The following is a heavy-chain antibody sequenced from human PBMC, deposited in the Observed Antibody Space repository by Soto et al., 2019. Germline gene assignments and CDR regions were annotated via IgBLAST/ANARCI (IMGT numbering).Heavy chain of an antibody. CDR2: ISSSSSTI. CDR3: ARDSGYSYGPFDY. CDR1: GFPFSRYS. D-gene: IGHD5-18*01. Sequence: PGGSLRLSGAASGFPFSRYSMNWVRQAPGKGLEWVSYISSSSSTIYYADSVKGRFTISRDNAKNSLYLQMNSLRAEDTAVYYCARDSGYSYGPFDYWGQGTLVTVSS. J-gene: IGHJ4*02. V-gene: IGHV3-48*01.